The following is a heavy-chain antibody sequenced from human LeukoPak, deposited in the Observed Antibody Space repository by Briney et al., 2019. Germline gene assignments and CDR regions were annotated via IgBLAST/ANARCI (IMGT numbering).Heavy chain of an antibody. CDR2: TYYRSKWFN. D-gene: IGHD3-10*01. CDR1: GDSVSSSSAA. Sequence: SQTLSLTCAISGDSVSSSSAAWNWIRQSPSGGLEWLGRTYYRSKWFNDYAVSVKSRITINPDTSKNQFSLQLNSVTPEDTAVYYCAVTRDYFGSGSYFVPVFFDYWGQGTLVTVSS. J-gene: IGHJ4*02. CDR3: AVTRDYFGSGSYFVPVFFDY. V-gene: IGHV6-1*01.